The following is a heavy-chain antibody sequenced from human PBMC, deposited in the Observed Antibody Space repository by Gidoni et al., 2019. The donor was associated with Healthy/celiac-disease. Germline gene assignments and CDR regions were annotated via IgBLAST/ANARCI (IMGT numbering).Heavy chain of an antibody. CDR3: ARDLLSSSWYTGGGEGSYYYYYGMDV. J-gene: IGHJ6*02. CDR2: IIPILGIA. Sequence: QVQLVQSGAAVKKPGSSVTVSCKASGGTFSSYTLRWVRQAPGQGLEWMGRIIPILGIANYAQKFQGRVTITADKSTSTAYMELSSLRSEDTAVYYCARDLLSSSWYTGGGEGSYYYYYGMDVWGQGTTVTVSS. V-gene: IGHV1-69*08. CDR1: GGTFSSYT. D-gene: IGHD6-13*01.